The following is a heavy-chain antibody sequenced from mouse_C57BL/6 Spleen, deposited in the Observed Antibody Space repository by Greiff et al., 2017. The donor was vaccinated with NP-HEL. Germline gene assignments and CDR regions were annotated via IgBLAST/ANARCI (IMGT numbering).Heavy chain of an antibody. CDR3: ARRAGLLRYAMDY. CDR1: GFTFSDYG. V-gene: IGHV5-17*01. D-gene: IGHD2-3*01. CDR2: ISSGSSTI. J-gene: IGHJ4*01. Sequence: EVQLVESGGGLVKPGGSLKLSCAASGFTFSDYGMHWVRQAPEKGLEWVAYISSGSSTIYYADTVKGRFTISRDNAKNTLFLQLTSLRSEETAMYYWARRAGLLRYAMDYWGQGTSVTVSS.